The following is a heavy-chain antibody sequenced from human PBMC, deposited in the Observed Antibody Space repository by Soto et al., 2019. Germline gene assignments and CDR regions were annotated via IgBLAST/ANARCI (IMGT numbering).Heavy chain of an antibody. CDR3: ARSTLGDFWSGYYTGSSGDY. J-gene: IGHJ4*02. CDR1: GYTFTSYA. V-gene: IGHV1-3*01. D-gene: IGHD3-3*01. Sequence: GASVKVSCKASGYTFTSYAMHWVRQAPRQRLEWMGWINAGNGNTKYSQKFQGRVTITRDTSASTAYMELSSLRSEDTAVYYCARSTLGDFWSGYYTGSSGDYWGQGTLVTVSS. CDR2: INAGNGNT.